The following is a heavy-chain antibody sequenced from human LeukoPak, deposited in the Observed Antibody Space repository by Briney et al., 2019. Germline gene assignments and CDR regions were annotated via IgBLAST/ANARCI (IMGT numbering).Heavy chain of an antibody. D-gene: IGHD6-13*01. CDR2: IYYSGST. J-gene: IGHJ6*03. CDR1: GGSISSHY. V-gene: IGHV4-59*11. CDR3: ARDSIAAAGNLYYYYYMDV. Sequence: SKTLSLTCTVSGGSISSHYWSWIRQPPGKGLEWIGYIYYSGSTNYNPSLKSRVTISVDTSKNQFSLKLSSVTAADTAVYYCARDSIAAAGNLYYYYYMDVWGKGTTVTVSS.